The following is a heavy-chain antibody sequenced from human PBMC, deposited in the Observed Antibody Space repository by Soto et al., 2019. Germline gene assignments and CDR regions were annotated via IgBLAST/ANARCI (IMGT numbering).Heavy chain of an antibody. Sequence: SETLSLTCTVSGGSISRGGYYWSWIRQHPGKGLEWIGYIYYSGSTYYNPSLKSRVTISVDTSKNQFSLKLSSVTAADTAVYYCARFGYSTNIGIDYCGQVTLFAV. CDR1: GGSISRGGYY. D-gene: IGHD3-22*01. J-gene: IGHJ4*02. CDR2: IYYSGST. CDR3: ARFGYSTNIGIDY. V-gene: IGHV4-31*03.